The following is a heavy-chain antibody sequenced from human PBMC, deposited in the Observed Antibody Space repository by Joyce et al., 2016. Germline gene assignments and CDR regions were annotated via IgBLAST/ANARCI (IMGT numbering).Heavy chain of an antibody. CDR3: ARSTKYNWNNYFDS. V-gene: IGHV5-51*01. CDR1: GYNFSRYW. Sequence: EVQLVQSGAEVKKPGESLKISCKASGYNFSRYWIGWVRQMPGKGLEWMGIIFPDDSDTRYSPSFQGQVTFSADKSTSTAFLQWSSLKASDTALYYCARSTKYNWNNYFDSWDQGTLVTVSS. J-gene: IGHJ5*01. D-gene: IGHD1-20*01. CDR2: IFPDDSDT.